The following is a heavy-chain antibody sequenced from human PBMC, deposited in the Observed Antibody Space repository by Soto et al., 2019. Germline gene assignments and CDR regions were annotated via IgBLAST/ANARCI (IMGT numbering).Heavy chain of an antibody. CDR3: ERRYWYSFDY. D-gene: IGHD2-8*02. Sequence: SETLSLTCTVSGGSISSYYWSWNRQPPGKGLEWIGYIYYSGSTNYNPSLKSRVTISVDTSKNQFSLKLSSVAAADTAVYYCERRYWYSFDYRGQGTLATVSS. V-gene: IGHV4-59*08. CDR2: IYYSGST. CDR1: GGSISSYY. J-gene: IGHJ4*02.